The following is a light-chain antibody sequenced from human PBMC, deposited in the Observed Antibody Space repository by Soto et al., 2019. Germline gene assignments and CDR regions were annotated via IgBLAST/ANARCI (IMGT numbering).Light chain of an antibody. Sequence: EIVLTQSPGTLSLSPGERATLSCRASESVSSSYLAWYQQKPGQAPRLLIYGASSRATDIPDRFSGSGSGTDFTLTISRLESEDFAVYYCQQYGSSPQTFGQGTKVEIK. CDR3: QQYGSSPQT. CDR1: ESVSSSY. V-gene: IGKV3-20*01. J-gene: IGKJ1*01. CDR2: GAS.